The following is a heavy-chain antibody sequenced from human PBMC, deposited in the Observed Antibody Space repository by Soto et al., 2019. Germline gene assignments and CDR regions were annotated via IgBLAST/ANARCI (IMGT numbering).Heavy chain of an antibody. CDR1: GGSISSYY. J-gene: IGHJ6*03. CDR2: IYYSGST. D-gene: IGHD4-17*01. V-gene: IGHV4-59*01. CDR3: ARATVLKFVYYYMDV. Sequence: PSETLSLTCTVSGGSISSYYWSWIRQPPGKGLEWIGYIYYSGSTNYNPSLKSRVTISVDTSKNQFSLKLSSVTAADTAVYYCARATVLKFVYYYMDVWGKGTTVTVSS.